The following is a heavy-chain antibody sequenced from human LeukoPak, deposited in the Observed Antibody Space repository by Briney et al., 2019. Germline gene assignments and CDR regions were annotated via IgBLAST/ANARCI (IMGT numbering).Heavy chain of an antibody. Sequence: GGSLRLSCAASGFTFSSYGMHWVRQAPGKGLEWVAVIWYDGSNKYYADSVKGRFTISRDNSKNTLHLQMNSLRAEDTAVYYCAKFLTPYYFDYWGQGTLVTVSS. CDR2: IWYDGSNK. D-gene: IGHD3-16*01. CDR1: GFTFSSYG. CDR3: AKFLTPYYFDY. J-gene: IGHJ4*02. V-gene: IGHV3-33*06.